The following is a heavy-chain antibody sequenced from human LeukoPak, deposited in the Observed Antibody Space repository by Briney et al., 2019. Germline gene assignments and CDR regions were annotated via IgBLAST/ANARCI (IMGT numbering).Heavy chain of an antibody. V-gene: IGHV3-7*04. D-gene: IGHD3-10*01. CDR3: TREYYYGSGSYYNGY. CDR2: IGQDGGER. J-gene: IGHJ4*02. CDR1: GFTFRSYW. Sequence: GRSLRLSCAASGFTFRSYWMSWVRQAPGKGLEWVANIGQDGGERYYVDSVKGRFTISRDNAKNSLYLRMNSLRAEDTAVYYCTREYYYGSGSYYNGYWGQGTLVTVSS.